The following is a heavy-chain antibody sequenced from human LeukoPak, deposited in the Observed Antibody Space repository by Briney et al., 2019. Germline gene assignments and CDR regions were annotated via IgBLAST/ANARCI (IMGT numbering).Heavy chain of an antibody. CDR3: ARVRSSIEPQDYGRYNWFDP. J-gene: IGHJ5*02. CDR2: INPSGGST. Sequence: ASVKVSCKASGYTFTSYYMHWVRQAPGQGLEWMGIINPSGGSTSYAQKFQGRVTMTRDTSTSTVYMELSSLRSEDTAVYYCARVRSSIEPQDYGRYNWFDPWGQGTLVTVSS. V-gene: IGHV1-46*01. CDR1: GYTFTSYY. D-gene: IGHD4-17*01.